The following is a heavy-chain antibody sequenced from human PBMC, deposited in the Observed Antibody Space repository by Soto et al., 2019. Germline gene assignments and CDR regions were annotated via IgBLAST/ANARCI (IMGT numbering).Heavy chain of an antibody. CDR1: GFSLITSGVG. Sequence: QITLKEAGPTLVKPTQTLTLTCSFSGFSLITSGVGVGWVRQPPGKALEWLALSYWEDGTGYSTGLRNRLTITKDTSRNQVALTMTNMDPADTGTYYCAHTMAPRILDSWGQGTLVTVS. CDR2: SYWEDGT. CDR3: AHTMAPRILDS. J-gene: IGHJ4*02. V-gene: IGHV2-5*02.